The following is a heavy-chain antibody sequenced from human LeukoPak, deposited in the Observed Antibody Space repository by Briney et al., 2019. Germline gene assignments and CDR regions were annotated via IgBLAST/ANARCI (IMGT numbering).Heavy chain of an antibody. Sequence: GGSLRLSCAASGFTFSSYAMHWVRQAPDKGLEWVGRIKSKTDGGTTDCAAPVKGRFTISRDDSKNTLFLQMNSLKTEDTAVYYCATLNYPGGWGQGTLVIVSS. J-gene: IGHJ4*02. CDR3: ATLNYPGG. V-gene: IGHV3-15*01. D-gene: IGHD1-7*01. CDR1: GFTFSSYA. CDR2: IKSKTDGGTT.